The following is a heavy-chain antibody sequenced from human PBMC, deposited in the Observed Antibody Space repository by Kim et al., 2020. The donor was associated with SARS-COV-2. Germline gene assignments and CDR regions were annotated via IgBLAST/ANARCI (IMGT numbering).Heavy chain of an antibody. CDR1: GYSFTSYW. Sequence: GESLKISCKGSGYSFTSYWIGWVRQMPGKGLEWMGIIYPGDPDTRYSPSFQGQVTISADKSISTAYLQWSSLKASDTAMYYCARHPGYYYYYMDVWGKGTTVTVSS. J-gene: IGHJ6*03. CDR2: IYPGDPDT. V-gene: IGHV5-51*01. CDR3: ARHPGYYYYYMDV.